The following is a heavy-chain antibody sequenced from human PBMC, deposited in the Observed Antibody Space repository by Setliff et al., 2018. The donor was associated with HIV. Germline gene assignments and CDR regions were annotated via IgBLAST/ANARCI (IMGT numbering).Heavy chain of an antibody. J-gene: IGHJ5*02. CDR3: ARRHTAFDP. CDR2: IYCSGST. D-gene: IGHD5-18*01. Sequence: PSETLSLTCTVSGGSISSNNYFWGWIRQPPEKGLEWIGSIYCSGSTYYNPSLKSRVTISIDTSRNQFSLKLTSVTAADTAMYYCARRHTAFDPWGQGTLVTVSS. V-gene: IGHV4-39*01. CDR1: GGSISSNNYF.